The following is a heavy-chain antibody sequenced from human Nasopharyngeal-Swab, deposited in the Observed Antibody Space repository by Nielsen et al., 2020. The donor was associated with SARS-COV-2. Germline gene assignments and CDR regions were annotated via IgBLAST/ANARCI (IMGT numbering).Heavy chain of an antibody. V-gene: IGHV3-9*01. J-gene: IGHJ4*02. CDR1: GFTFDDYA. CDR3: AKDGGYCSGGSCYLYYFDY. D-gene: IGHD2-15*01. Sequence: SCAASGFTFDDYAMHWVRQAPGKGLEWVPGISWNSGSIGYADSVKGRFTISRDNAKNSLYLQMNSLRAEDTALYYCAKDGGYCSGGSCYLYYFDYWGQGTLVTVSS. CDR2: ISWNSGSI.